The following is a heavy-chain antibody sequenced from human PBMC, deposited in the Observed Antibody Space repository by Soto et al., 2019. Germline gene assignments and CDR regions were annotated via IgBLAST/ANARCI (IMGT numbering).Heavy chain of an antibody. V-gene: IGHV4-34*01. CDR1: GGSFSGYY. CDR2: INHSGST. D-gene: IGHD6-19*01. CDR3: ARAQWLVHGWGYYYYYYGMDV. J-gene: IGHJ6*02. Sequence: QVQLQQWGAGLLKPSETLSLTCAVYGGSFSGYYWSWIRQPPGKGLEWIGEINHSGSTNYNPSLKSRVTISVDTSKNQFSLKLSSVTAADTAVYYCARAQWLVHGWGYYYYYYGMDVWCQGTTVTVSS.